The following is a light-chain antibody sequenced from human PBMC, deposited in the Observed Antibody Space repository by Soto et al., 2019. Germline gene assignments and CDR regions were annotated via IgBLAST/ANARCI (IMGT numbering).Light chain of an antibody. CDR2: GVN. V-gene: IGLV2-14*01. CDR3: TSFTTTNTWV. Sequence: QSALTQPASVSGSPGQSITISFTGTSSDVAVYNYVSWFQQHPGKAPKLIIFGVNNRPSGVSDRFSGSKSGNTASLTISGLQPEDEADYYCTSFTTTNTWVFGGGTKVTVL. J-gene: IGLJ3*02. CDR1: SSDVAVYNY.